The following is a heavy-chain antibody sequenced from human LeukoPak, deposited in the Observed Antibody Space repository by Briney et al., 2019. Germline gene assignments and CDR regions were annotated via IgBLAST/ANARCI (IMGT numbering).Heavy chain of an antibody. J-gene: IGHJ5*01. D-gene: IGHD2-2*01. Sequence: GGSLKLSCAASGFTFSSYAMSWVRQAPGKGLEWVSAISGSGGSTYYADSVKGRFTISRDNSKNTLYLQMNSLRAEDTAVYYCVRRGSGSGVPAAMFDCWGQGTLVTVSS. CDR2: ISGSGGST. CDR1: GFTFSSYA. CDR3: VRRGSGSGVPAAMFDC. V-gene: IGHV3-23*01.